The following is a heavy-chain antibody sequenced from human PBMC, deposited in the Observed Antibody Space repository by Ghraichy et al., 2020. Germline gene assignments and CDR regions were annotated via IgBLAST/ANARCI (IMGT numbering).Heavy chain of an antibody. D-gene: IGHD3-22*01. Sequence: SVKVSCKNSGGIFNNYAITWVRQAPGQGLEWMGGIIPIFGTANYAQKFQGRVTITADESTSTAYMELSSLRSEDTAVYYCARVVIPSHKWDLHIGYFDYWGQGTLVTVSS. CDR3: ARVVIPSHKWDLHIGYFDY. CDR1: GGIFNNYA. V-gene: IGHV1-69*13. CDR2: IIPIFGTA. J-gene: IGHJ4*02.